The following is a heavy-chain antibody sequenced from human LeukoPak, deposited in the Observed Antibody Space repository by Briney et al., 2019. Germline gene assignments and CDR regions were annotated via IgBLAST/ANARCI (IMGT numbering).Heavy chain of an antibody. CDR2: ISYSGNT. V-gene: IGHV4-39*01. CDR1: GGSIISSDYH. Sequence: SETLSLTCTVSGGSIISSDYHWGCVRQPPGKGLEWIGTISYSGNTDYNPSLRSRDTISVDTSNNQFSLRLGSVTAADTAVYHCARHCCSGPAKRVFDIWGQGTMVTVSS. CDR3: ARHCCSGPAKRVFDI. D-gene: IGHD2-15*01. J-gene: IGHJ3*02.